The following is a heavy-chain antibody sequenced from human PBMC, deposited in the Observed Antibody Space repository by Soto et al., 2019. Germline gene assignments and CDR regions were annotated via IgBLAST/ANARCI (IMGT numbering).Heavy chain of an antibody. CDR1: GGSISSYY. CDR3: ASQGPYSRGWYSFRVY. J-gene: IGHJ4*02. D-gene: IGHD6-19*01. Sequence: PSETLSLTCTVSGGSISSYYWSWIRQPPGKGLEWIGYIYYSGSTNYNPPLKRRVTISVDTSKNQFSLKLSSATAAETAVYYCASQGPYSRGWYSFRVYCGQGT. CDR2: IYYSGST. V-gene: IGHV4-59*01.